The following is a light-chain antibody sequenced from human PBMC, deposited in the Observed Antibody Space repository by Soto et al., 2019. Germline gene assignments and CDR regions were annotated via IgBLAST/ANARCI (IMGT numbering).Light chain of an antibody. J-gene: IGLJ1*01. CDR1: ISDVGGYDY. CDR2: EVS. CDR3: MSYTGSSGRI. Sequence: QSVLTQPSSVCGSPGQSITISCTGTISDVGGYDYVSWYQQNPGKAPKLMIYEVSNRPSGVSKRFSGYKSGNTASLTISGLQAEDEGDYYCMSYTGSSGRIFGTGTKVTVL. V-gene: IGLV2-14*01.